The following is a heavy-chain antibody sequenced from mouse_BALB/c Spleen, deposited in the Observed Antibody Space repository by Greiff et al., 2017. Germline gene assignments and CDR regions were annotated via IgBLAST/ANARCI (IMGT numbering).Heavy chain of an antibody. D-gene: IGHD2-4*01. CDR3: TRDDYGNFDY. CDR1: GFTFSSYT. V-gene: IGHV5-6-4*01. CDR2: ISSGGSYT. J-gene: IGHJ2*01. Sequence: EVQVVESGGGLVKPGGSLKLSCAASGFTFSSYTMSWVRQTPEKRLEWVATISSGGSYTYYPDSVKGRFTISRDNAKNTLYLQMSSLKSEDTAMYYGTRDDYGNFDYWGQGTTLTVSS.